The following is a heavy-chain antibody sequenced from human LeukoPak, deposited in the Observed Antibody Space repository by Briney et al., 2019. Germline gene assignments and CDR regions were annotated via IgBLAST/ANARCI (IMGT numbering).Heavy chain of an antibody. Sequence: GASVKVSCKVSGYTLTELSMHWVRQAPGKGLEWMGGFDPEDGETIYAQKFQGRVTMTEDTSTDTAYMELSSLRSEDTAVYYYATDRYYGSGATFDYWGQGTLVTVSS. CDR1: GYTLTELS. D-gene: IGHD3-10*01. CDR3: ATDRYYGSGATFDY. CDR2: FDPEDGET. J-gene: IGHJ4*02. V-gene: IGHV1-24*01.